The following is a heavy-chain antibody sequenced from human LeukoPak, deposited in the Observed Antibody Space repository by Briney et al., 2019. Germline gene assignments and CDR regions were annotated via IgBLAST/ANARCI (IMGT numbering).Heavy chain of an antibody. J-gene: IGHJ4*02. CDR1: GSNFTSHY. D-gene: IGHD2-21*02. CDR2: IYPDDSNT. V-gene: IGHV5-51*01. CDR3: TRQRGDNAENFDY. Sequence: PGASLQISCEGAGSNFTSHYSGWVRQMPGKGLEWMGIIYPDDSNTRYSPSFQGQVTISADKSISTAYLQWSSLKASDTAMYYYTRQRGDNAENFDYWGQGTLVTVSS.